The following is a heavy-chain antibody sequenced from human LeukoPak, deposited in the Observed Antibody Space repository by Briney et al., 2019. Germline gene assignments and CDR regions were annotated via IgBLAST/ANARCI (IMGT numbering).Heavy chain of an antibody. CDR2: IIPNLGIA. CDR1: GGTFSSYA. V-gene: IGHV1-69*04. D-gene: IGHD3-10*01. Sequence: SSVTVSYKSSGGTFSSYAISWVRQAPAQGLEWMGRIIPNLGIANYAQKFQGRVTITANKSTSTAYMELSSLRSEDTAVYYCARAPFDPTTHPLKTYYYGSGSENYYYGMDVWGQGTTVTVSS. CDR3: ARAPFDPTTHPLKTYYYGSGSENYYYGMDV. J-gene: IGHJ6*02.